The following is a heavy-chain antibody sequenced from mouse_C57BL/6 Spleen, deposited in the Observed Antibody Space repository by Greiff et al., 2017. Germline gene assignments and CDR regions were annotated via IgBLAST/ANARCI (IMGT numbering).Heavy chain of an antibody. Sequence: DVKLQESGAGLVKPGGSLKLSCAASGFTFSSYAMSWVRQTPEKRLEWVAYISSGGDYIYYADTVKGRFTISRDNARNTLYLQMSSLKSEDTAMYYCTREPQLGRADYWGQGTTLTGSS. CDR2: ISSGGDYI. J-gene: IGHJ2*01. D-gene: IGHD4-1*02. V-gene: IGHV5-9-1*02. CDR1: GFTFSSYA. CDR3: TREPQLGRADY.